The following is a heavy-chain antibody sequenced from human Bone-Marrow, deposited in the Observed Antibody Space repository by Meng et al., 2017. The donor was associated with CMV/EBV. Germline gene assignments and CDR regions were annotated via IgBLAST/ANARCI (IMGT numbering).Heavy chain of an antibody. CDR2: IYYSGST. V-gene: IGHV4-39*01. CDR3: ARGWYYYGMDV. Sequence: GSLRLSCTVSGGSISSSSYYWGWIRQPPGKGLEWIGSIYYSGSTYYNPSLKSRVTISVDTSKNQFSLKLSSVTAADTAVYYCARGWYYYGMDVWGQGTTVTVSS. J-gene: IGHJ6*02. CDR1: GGSISSSSYY.